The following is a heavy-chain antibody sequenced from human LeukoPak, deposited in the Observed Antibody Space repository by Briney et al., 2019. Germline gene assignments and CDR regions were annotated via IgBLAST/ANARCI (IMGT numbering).Heavy chain of an antibody. Sequence: PGGSLRLSCAASGFSFSDYYMTWIRRAPGKALEWVSYISTTSGFSKYADSVRGRFTISRDNAKNSLFLQMNALRVEDTAVYYCARGSPPGDWGQGTLVTVSS. V-gene: IGHV3-11*05. CDR1: GFSFSDYY. CDR2: ISTTSGFS. J-gene: IGHJ4*02. D-gene: IGHD3-16*01. CDR3: ARGSPPGD.